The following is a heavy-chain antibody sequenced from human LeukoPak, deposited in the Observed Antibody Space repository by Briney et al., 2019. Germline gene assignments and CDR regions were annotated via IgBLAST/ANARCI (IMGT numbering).Heavy chain of an antibody. CDR3: ASSVGGYYYALDY. CDR2: ISYVGSDK. Sequence: GGSLRLSCAASGFTFSSYAMHWVRQAPGKGLEWVAVISYVGSDKYYADSAKGRFTISRDNSKNALYLQMNSLRAEDTAVYYCASSVGGYYYALDYWGQGTLVTVSS. CDR1: GFTFSSYA. V-gene: IGHV3-30*04. J-gene: IGHJ4*02. D-gene: IGHD3-22*01.